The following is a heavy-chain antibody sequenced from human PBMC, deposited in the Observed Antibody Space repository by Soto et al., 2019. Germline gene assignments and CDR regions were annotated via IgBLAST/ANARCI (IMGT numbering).Heavy chain of an antibody. CDR1: GGTFSSYA. CDR2: IIPIFGTA. V-gene: IGHV1-69*13. J-gene: IGHJ4*02. D-gene: IGHD5-18*01. Sequence: SVKVSCKASGGTFSSYAISWVRQAPGQGLEWMGGIIPIFGTANYAQKFQGRVTITADESTSTAYMELSSLRSEDTAVYYCAGDSAESGYSYAPMGGFFDYWGQGXLVTGYS. CDR3: AGDSAESGYSYAPMGGFFDY.